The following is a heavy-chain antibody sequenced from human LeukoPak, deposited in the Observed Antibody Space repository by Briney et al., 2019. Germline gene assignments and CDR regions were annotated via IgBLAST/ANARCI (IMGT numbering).Heavy chain of an antibody. Sequence: GGSLRLSCEASGFIVRSNHMSWVRQAPGKGLEWVSLIYSGGSTYYADSVKGRFTISRDNSKNTLYLQLNSLRAEDTAVYYCTKLGYWGQGTLVTVSS. CDR3: TKLGY. D-gene: IGHD6-13*01. CDR2: IYSGGST. J-gene: IGHJ4*02. CDR1: GFIVRSNH. V-gene: IGHV3-66*01.